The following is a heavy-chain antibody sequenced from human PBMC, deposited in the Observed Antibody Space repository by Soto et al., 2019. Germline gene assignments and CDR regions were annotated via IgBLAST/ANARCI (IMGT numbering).Heavy chain of an antibody. D-gene: IGHD3-3*01. J-gene: IGHJ4*02. CDR2: ISSSGSTI. CDR1: GFTLSSYE. Sequence: GGSLRLSCAASGFTLSSYEMNWVRQAPGKGLEWVSYISSSGSTIYYADSVRGRFTISRDNAKNSLYLQMNSLRAEDTAVYYCAREGSITIFGVVSPFDYWGQGTLVTVSS. V-gene: IGHV3-48*03. CDR3: AREGSITIFGVVSPFDY.